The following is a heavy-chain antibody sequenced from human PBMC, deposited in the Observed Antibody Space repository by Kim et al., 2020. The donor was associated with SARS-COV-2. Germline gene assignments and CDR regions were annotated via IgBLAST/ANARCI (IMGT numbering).Heavy chain of an antibody. V-gene: IGHV3-9*01. Sequence: YADSVKGRFTISRDNAKNSLYLQMNSLRAEDTALYYCAKGYYDSSGLFDYWGQGTLVTVSS. CDR3: AKGYYDSSGLFDY. D-gene: IGHD3-22*01. J-gene: IGHJ4*02.